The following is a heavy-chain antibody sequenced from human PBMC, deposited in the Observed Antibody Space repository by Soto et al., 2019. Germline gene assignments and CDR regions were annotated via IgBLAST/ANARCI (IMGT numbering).Heavy chain of an antibody. J-gene: IGHJ5*02. Sequence: SETLSLTCTVSVGSISSYYWSWIRQPPGKGLEWIGYIYYSGSTNYNPSLKSRVTMSVDTSKNQFSLNLNPVTAADTAVYYCARHRYCSGATCYHLDNWFDPWGQGTLVTVSS. CDR3: ARHRYCSGATCYHLDNWFDP. CDR2: IYYSGST. V-gene: IGHV4-59*08. D-gene: IGHD2-15*01. CDR1: VGSISSYY.